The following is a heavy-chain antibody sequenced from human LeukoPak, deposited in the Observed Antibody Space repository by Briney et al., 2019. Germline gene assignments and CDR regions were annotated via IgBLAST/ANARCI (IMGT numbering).Heavy chain of an antibody. CDR1: GFTFSNYG. D-gene: IGHD2-15*01. V-gene: IGHV3-33*01. CDR3: ARAGPWMVVAAYYYYGMDV. Sequence: HPGGSLRLSCAASGFTFSNYGMHWVRQAPGKGLEWVAVIWYDGSNKYYADSVKGRFTISRDNAKNSLYLQMNSLRAEDTAVYYCARAGPWMVVAAYYYYGMDVWGQGTTVTVSS. CDR2: IWYDGSNK. J-gene: IGHJ6*02.